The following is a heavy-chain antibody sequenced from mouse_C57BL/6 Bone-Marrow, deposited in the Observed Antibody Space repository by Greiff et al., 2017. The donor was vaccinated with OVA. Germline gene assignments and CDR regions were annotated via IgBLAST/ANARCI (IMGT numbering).Heavy chain of an antibody. V-gene: IGHV1-69*01. CDR2: IDPSDSYT. J-gene: IGHJ2*01. Sequence: VQLQQPGAELVMPGASVKLSCKASGYTFTSYWMHWVKQRPGQGLEWIGEIDPSDSYTNYNQKFKGKSTLTVDKSPSTAYMQLSSLTSEDSAVYYCAREGYPYYFDYWGQGTTLTVSS. CDR3: AREGYPYYFDY. D-gene: IGHD3-1*01. CDR1: GYTFTSYW.